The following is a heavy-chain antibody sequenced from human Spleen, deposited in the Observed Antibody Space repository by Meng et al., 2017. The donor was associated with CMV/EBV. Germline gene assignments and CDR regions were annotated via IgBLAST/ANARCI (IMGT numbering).Heavy chain of an antibody. V-gene: IGHV3-13*01. Sequence: GGSLRLSCAASGFTFSCYGMHWVRQATGKGLEWVSGIGTAGDTYSPGSVKGRFTISRENAKNSLYLQMNSLRAGDTAVYYCAGGYYYGTGIPTAWGRGTLVTVSS. CDR2: IGTAGDT. CDR3: AGGYYYGTGIPTA. D-gene: IGHD3-10*01. CDR1: GFTFSCYG. J-gene: IGHJ5*02.